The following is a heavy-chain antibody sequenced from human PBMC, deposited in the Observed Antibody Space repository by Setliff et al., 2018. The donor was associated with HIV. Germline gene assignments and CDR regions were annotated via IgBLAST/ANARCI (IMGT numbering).Heavy chain of an antibody. J-gene: IGHJ4*02. CDR1: GFTFSSYE. CDR2: ISSGGRTI. Sequence: GGSLRLSCAASGFTFSSYEMNWVRQAPGQGLEWVSYISSGGRTIYYADSVRGRFTISRDNAKNSLYLQMNSLRAEDTAVYYCARAEVAMVRGHDYWGQGTLVTVSS. V-gene: IGHV3-48*03. D-gene: IGHD3-10*01. CDR3: ARAEVAMVRGHDY.